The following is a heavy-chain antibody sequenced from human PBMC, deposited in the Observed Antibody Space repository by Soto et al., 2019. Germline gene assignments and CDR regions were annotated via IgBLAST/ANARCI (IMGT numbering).Heavy chain of an antibody. J-gene: IGHJ4*03. V-gene: IGHV3-30-3*01. D-gene: IGHD6-19*01. CDR3: ARSEAVAGPYYFDY. Sequence: QVQLVESGGGVVQPGRSLRLSCAASGFTFSSYAMHWVRQAPGKGLEWVAVISYDGSNKYYADSVKGRFTISRDNSKNTLYLQMNSLRAEDTAVYYCARSEAVAGPYYFDYWGQGTTVTVSS. CDR1: GFTFSSYA. CDR2: ISYDGSNK.